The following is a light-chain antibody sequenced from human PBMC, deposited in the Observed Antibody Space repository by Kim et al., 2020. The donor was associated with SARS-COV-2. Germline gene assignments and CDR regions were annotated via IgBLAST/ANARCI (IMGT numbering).Light chain of an antibody. CDR3: ATWGDSQNGWV. CDR1: GRNLGSIP. Sequence: GRRLTISCFGRGRNLGSIPVTWYQQVPETAPQLLIHSTNQRPSGVPDRFSGSKSGTSASLAISGIQSADEADYYCATWGDSQNGWVFGGGTQLTVL. CDR2: STN. V-gene: IGLV1-44*01. J-gene: IGLJ3*02.